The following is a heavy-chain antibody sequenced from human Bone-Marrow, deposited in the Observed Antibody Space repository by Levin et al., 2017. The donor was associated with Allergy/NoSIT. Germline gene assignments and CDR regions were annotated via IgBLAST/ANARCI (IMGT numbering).Heavy chain of an antibody. Sequence: GGSLRLSCAASGFTFDDYAMHWVRQAPGKGLEWVSGISWNSGSIGYADSVKGRFTISRDNAKNSLYLQMNSLRAEDTALYYCAKDKAYSGYDRFDYWGQGTLVTVSS. D-gene: IGHD5-12*01. CDR3: AKDKAYSGYDRFDY. CDR2: ISWNSGSI. CDR1: GFTFDDYA. V-gene: IGHV3-9*01. J-gene: IGHJ4*02.